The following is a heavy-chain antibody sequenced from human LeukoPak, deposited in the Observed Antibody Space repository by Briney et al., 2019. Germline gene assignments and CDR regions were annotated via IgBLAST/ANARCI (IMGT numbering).Heavy chain of an antibody. CDR3: ARDREGSYDIQPHPYYYGMDV. D-gene: IGHD3-9*01. CDR1: GGTFNTYV. V-gene: IGHV1-69*04. J-gene: IGHJ6*02. CDR2: IIPVIDIA. Sequence: SVKVSCKASGGTFNTYVFTWVRQAPGQGLEWMGKIIPVIDIAKYAQKFRGRVTITADKSTSTAYMELSSLRSDDTAVYYCARDREGSYDIQPHPYYYGMDVWGQGTTVTVSS.